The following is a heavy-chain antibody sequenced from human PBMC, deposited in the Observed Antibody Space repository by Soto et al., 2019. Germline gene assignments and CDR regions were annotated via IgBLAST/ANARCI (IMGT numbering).Heavy chain of an antibody. CDR2: IYYSGST. CDR1: GGSIISGGYY. V-gene: IGHV4-31*03. Sequence: SETLSLTCTVSGGSIISGGYYWIWIRQHPGKGLEWIGYIYYSGSTYYNPSLKSRVTISVDTSKNQFSLKLSSVTAADTAVYYCARDSGSPPFDYWGQGTLVTVSS. CDR3: ARDSGSPPFDY. D-gene: IGHD3-22*01. J-gene: IGHJ4*02.